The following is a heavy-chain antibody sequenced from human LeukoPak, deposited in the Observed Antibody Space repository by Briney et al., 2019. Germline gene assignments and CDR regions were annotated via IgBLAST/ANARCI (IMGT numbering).Heavy chain of an antibody. CDR2: ISSSSSYI. J-gene: IGHJ4*02. Sequence: NAGGSLRLSCAASGFTFSSYSMNWVRQAPGKGLEWVSSISSSSSYIYYADSVKGRFTISRDNAKNSLYLQMNSLRAEDTAVYYCARDYYDSSGAFDYWGQGTLVTVSS. V-gene: IGHV3-21*01. CDR1: GFTFSSYS. D-gene: IGHD3-22*01. CDR3: ARDYYDSSGAFDY.